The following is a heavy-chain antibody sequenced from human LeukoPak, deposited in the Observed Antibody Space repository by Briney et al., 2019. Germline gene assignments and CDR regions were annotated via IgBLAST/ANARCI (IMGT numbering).Heavy chain of an antibody. CDR3: ASTPYPNAYCGGDCYTRYFDY. CDR2: IIPILGIA. Sequence: SVKVSCKASGGTFSSYAISWVRQAPGQGLEWMGRIIPILGIANYAQKFQGRVTITADKSTSTAYMELSSLRSEDTAVYYCASTPYPNAYCGGDCYTRYFDYWGQGTLVTVSS. D-gene: IGHD2-21*02. CDR1: GGTFSSYA. V-gene: IGHV1-69*04. J-gene: IGHJ4*02.